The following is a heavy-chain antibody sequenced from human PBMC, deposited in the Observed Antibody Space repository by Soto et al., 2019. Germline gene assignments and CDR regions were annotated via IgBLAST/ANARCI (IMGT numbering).Heavy chain of an antibody. J-gene: IGHJ4*02. CDR1: DDSISSYY. CDR3: ARGINDYGDYGGLDY. Sequence: SETLSLTCTVSDDSISSYYWSWIRQPPGKGLEWIGYIYYSGTTNYNPSLESRVTMSVDTSKNQFSLKLSSVTAADTAVYYCARGINDYGDYGGLDYWGQGTLVTVSS. V-gene: IGHV4-59*08. D-gene: IGHD4-17*01. CDR2: IYYSGTT.